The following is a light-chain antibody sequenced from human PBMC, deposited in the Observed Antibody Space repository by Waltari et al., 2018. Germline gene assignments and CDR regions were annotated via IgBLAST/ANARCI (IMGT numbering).Light chain of an antibody. V-gene: IGLV1-40*01. CDR3: QSYDSTLRGSV. CDR2: STY. CDR1: TSNFRAGLD. Sequence: QSVLTQPPSVSGAPGQRVTISCTGTTSNFRAGLDVQWYQPLPKTAPKLLIFSTYNRPSGVPDRFSGSKSGTSASLTITGLQADDEADYYCQSYDSTLRGSVFGGGTRLTVL. J-gene: IGLJ3*02.